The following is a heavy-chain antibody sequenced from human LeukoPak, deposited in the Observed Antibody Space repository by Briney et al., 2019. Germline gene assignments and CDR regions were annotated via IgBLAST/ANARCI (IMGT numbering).Heavy chain of an antibody. D-gene: IGHD6-13*01. Sequence: SSETLSLTCTVSGGSISGYYWSWIRQPPGKGLEWIASIYYSGTTNYNPSLKSRVTVSVDTSKNQFSLRLTAADTAVYYCARYPLSYSSNWHYYFDYWGQGTLLTVSS. V-gene: IGHV4-59*08. J-gene: IGHJ4*02. CDR3: ARYPLSYSSNWHYYFDY. CDR2: IYYSGTT. CDR1: GGSISGYY.